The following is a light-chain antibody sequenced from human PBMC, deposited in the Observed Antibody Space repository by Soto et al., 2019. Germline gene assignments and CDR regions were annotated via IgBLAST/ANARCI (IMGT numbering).Light chain of an antibody. CDR3: QQYNNWTSLT. V-gene: IGKV3-15*01. CDR1: QGISNS. CDR2: GVS. J-gene: IGKJ4*01. Sequence: EIVMTQSPATLSVSPGERATLSCRASQGISNSLAWYQQKPGQAPRLLIYGVSTRATGIPARFSGSGSGTEFTLTISSLQSEDFAVHYCQQYNNWTSLTLGGGTKVDIK.